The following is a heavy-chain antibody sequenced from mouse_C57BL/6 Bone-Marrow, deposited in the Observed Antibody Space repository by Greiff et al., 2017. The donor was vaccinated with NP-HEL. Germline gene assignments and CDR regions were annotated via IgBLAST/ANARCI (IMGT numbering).Heavy chain of an antibody. D-gene: IGHD1-1*01. Sequence: QVQLQQSGAELVKPGASVKLSCTASGYTFTEYTIHWVKQRSGQGLEWIGWFYPGSGSIKYNEKFKDKATLTADKSSSTIYMDYSRLTSEDSAVYFCARHGDYFGSSYEYFDVWGTGTTVTVTS. CDR3: ARHGDYFGSSYEYFDV. CDR2: FYPGSGSI. V-gene: IGHV1-62-2*01. J-gene: IGHJ1*03. CDR1: GYTFTEYT.